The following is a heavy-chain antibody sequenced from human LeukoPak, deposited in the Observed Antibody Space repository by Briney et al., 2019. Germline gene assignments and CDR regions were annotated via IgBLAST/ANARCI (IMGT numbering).Heavy chain of an antibody. CDR1: GLTVSSNF. J-gene: IGHJ6*03. D-gene: IGHD3-22*01. V-gene: IGHV3-53*01. Sequence: QAGGSLRLSCAATGLTVSSNFMSWVRQAPGKGLEWVSVIYSGGSTYYADSVKGRFTISRDNSKNTLYLQMNSLRAEDTAVYYCARCTYYYDSSGYPYYYYYMDVWGKGTTVTVSS. CDR3: ARCTYYYDSSGYPYYYYYMDV. CDR2: IYSGGST.